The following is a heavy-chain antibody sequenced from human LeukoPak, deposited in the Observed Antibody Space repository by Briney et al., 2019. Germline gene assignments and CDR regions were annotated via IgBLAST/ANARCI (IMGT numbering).Heavy chain of an antibody. D-gene: IGHD1-26*01. CDR3: ARPRIVESTDDAFDI. CDR1: GYSFTSYW. J-gene: IGHJ3*02. CDR2: IWPVDSST. Sequence: GEPLKISCKGSGYSFTSYWIGWGRQMPETALECMGRIWPVDSSTRYSQYSPVQSTISAYKSITTTYLQRSSLKASYTAMYYCARPRIVESTDDAFDIWGQGTMVTASS. V-gene: IGHV5-51*01.